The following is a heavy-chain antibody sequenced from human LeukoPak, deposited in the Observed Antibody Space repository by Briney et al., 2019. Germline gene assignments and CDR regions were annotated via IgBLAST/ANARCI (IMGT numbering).Heavy chain of an antibody. J-gene: IGHJ4*02. CDR3: ASGMYYYDSSGYRDY. Sequence: SETLSLTCTVSGGSISSGDYYWSWIRQPPGKGLERIGYIYYSGSTYYNPSLKSRVTISVDTSKNQFSLKLSSVTAADTAVYYCASGMYYYDSSGYRDYWGQGTLVTVSS. D-gene: IGHD3-22*01. CDR1: GGSISSGDYY. V-gene: IGHV4-30-4*01. CDR2: IYYSGST.